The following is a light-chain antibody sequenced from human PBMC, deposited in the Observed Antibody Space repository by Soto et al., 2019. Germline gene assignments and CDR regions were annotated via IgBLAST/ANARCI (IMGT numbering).Light chain of an antibody. Sequence: EIVLTQSPGTLSLSPGERATLSCRASQSVSSSYLAWYQQKPGQAPRLLIYGASSRATGIPDRFSGSGSGTDFSLTISRLEREDFAVYYCQQYGSAPLLTFGQGTKVEIK. CDR1: QSVSSSY. V-gene: IGKV3-20*01. CDR2: GAS. J-gene: IGKJ1*01. CDR3: QQYGSAPLLT.